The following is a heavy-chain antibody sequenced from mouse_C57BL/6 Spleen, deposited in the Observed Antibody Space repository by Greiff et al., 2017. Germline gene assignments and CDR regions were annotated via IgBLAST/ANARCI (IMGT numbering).Heavy chain of an antibody. CDR1: GYTFTSYD. V-gene: IGHV1-85*01. J-gene: IGHJ2*01. Sequence: QVQLKESGPELVKPGASVKLSCTASGYTFTSYDINWVKQRPGQGLEWIGWIHPRDGSTKYNEKFKGKATLTVDTSSSTAYMGLHSLTSEDSAVYFCARLESYFDYWGQGTTLTVSS. CDR2: IHPRDGST. CDR3: ARLESYFDY.